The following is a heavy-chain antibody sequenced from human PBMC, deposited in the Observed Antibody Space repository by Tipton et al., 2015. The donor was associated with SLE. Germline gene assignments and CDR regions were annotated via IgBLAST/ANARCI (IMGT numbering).Heavy chain of an antibody. V-gene: IGHV4-34*01. CDR1: GVSFSGYY. CDR2: LNHSGTT. D-gene: IGHD3-3*01. Sequence: TLSLTCAVYGVSFSGYYWSWIRQPPGTGPEWIGELNHSGTTNYNPSLKSRLTISMDTSKNQFSLKVTSVTAADSAVYFCARGPRRVNFCGVVFWSACDIWGQGTMVTVAS. J-gene: IGHJ3*02. CDR3: ARGPRRVNFCGVVFWSACDI.